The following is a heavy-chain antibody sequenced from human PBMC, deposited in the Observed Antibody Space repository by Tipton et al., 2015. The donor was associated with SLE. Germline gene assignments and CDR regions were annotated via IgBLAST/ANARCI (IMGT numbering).Heavy chain of an antibody. CDR1: GGSISGFY. J-gene: IGHJ4*02. CDR3: AREGRREQLALDY. V-gene: IGHV4-59*01. Sequence: TLSLTCTVSGGSISGFYWGWIRQPPGKGLEWIGNIYHSGSTFYNPSLKSRVTISVDTSKNQFSLKLSSVTAADTAVYYCAREGRREQLALDYWGQGTLVTVSS. D-gene: IGHD6-6*01. CDR2: IYHSGST.